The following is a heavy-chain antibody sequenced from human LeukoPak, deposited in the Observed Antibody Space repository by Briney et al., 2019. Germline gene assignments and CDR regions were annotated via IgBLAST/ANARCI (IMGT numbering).Heavy chain of an antibody. V-gene: IGHV1-18*01. D-gene: IGHD6-6*01. CDR3: ARARFSSPRIPNFDY. CDR1: GYTFTSYG. J-gene: IGHJ4*02. CDR2: ISAYNGNT. Sequence: GASVKVSCKASGYTFTSYGISWVRRAPGQGLEWMGWISAYNGNTNYAQKLQGRVTMTTDTSTSTAYMELRSLRSDDTAVYYCARARFSSPRIPNFDYWGQGTLVTVSS.